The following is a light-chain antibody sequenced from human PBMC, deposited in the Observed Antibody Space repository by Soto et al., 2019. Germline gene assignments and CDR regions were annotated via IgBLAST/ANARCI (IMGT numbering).Light chain of an antibody. CDR3: QQRSNRPIT. V-gene: IGKV3-11*01. J-gene: IGKJ5*01. CDR2: DAS. CDR1: QSVSSY. Sequence: EIVLTQSPGTLSLSTGERVTLSCRASQSVSSYLAWYQQKPGQAPRLLIYDASNRATGIPARFSGSGSGTDFTLTISSLEPEDFAVYYCQQRSNRPITFGQGTLLEI.